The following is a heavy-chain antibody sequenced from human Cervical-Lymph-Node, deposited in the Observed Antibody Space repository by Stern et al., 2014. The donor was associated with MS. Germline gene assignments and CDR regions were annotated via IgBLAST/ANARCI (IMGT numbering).Heavy chain of an antibody. CDR1: GFTFNKYA. Sequence: VQLVESGGDLVQPGGSLRLSCAASGFTFNKYAINWVRQAPGKGLEWVSTISGSGSSIYYADSVKGRFTISRDNSENTLYLQMHSLRAEDTAIYYCAKQYFDSSGYSYYYGMDVWGQGTTVTVSS. D-gene: IGHD3-22*01. V-gene: IGHV3-23*04. CDR2: ISGSGSSI. J-gene: IGHJ6*02. CDR3: AKQYFDSSGYSYYYGMDV.